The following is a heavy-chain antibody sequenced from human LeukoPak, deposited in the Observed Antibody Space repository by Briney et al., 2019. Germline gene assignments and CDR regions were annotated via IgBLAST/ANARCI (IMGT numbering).Heavy chain of an antibody. CDR2: ISGSGGST. CDR3: AKDFTPRYSSSSWWFDP. D-gene: IGHD6-6*01. J-gene: IGHJ5*02. CDR1: GFTFSSYA. V-gene: IGHV3-23*01. Sequence: PGGSLRLSCAASGFTFSSYAMSWVRQAPGKGLEWVSAISGSGGSTYYADSVKGRFTISRDNSKNTLYLQMNSLRAEDTAVYYCAKDFTPRYSSSSWWFDPWGQGTLVTVSS.